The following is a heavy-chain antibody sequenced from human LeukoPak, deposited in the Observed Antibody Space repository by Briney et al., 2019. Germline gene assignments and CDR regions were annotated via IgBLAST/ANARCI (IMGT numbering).Heavy chain of an antibody. V-gene: IGHV3-66*01. CDR3: ARTRGLTRFLVAGAIDF. Sequence: AGGSLRLSCEASGFTVSSNHMTWVRQAPGKGLEWVSILYSGGTPYYADSVKGRFTISRDYSNNTLYLQMDTLRAEDTAVYYCARTRGLTRFLVAGAIDFWGQGTLVTVSS. D-gene: IGHD6-19*01. CDR2: LYSGGTP. CDR1: GFTVSSNH. J-gene: IGHJ4*02.